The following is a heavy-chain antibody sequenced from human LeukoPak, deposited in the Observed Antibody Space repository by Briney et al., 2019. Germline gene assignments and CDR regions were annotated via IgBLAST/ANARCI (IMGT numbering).Heavy chain of an antibody. D-gene: IGHD6-13*01. Sequence: GGSLRLSCAASGFTFSNYGMHWVRQAPGKGLEWVAVIWYDGSNKYYADSVKGRFTISRDNSKNTLYLQMNSLRAEDTAVYYCANSIAVAGTFDSWGQGTLVTVSS. CDR3: ANSIAVAGTFDS. V-gene: IGHV3-33*08. CDR2: IWYDGSNK. CDR1: GFTFSNYG. J-gene: IGHJ4*02.